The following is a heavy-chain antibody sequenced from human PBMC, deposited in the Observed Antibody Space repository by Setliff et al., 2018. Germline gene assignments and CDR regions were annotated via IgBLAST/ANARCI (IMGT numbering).Heavy chain of an antibody. Sequence: ASVKVSCKASGGTFSSYAISWVRQAPGQGLEWMGGIIPIFGTANYAQKFQGRVTMTTDTSTSTAYMELRSLRSDDTAVYYCARLPLPAAWELLDIRYYYYYMDVWGKGTTVTV. CDR2: IIPIFGTA. CDR1: GGTFSSYA. CDR3: ARLPLPAAWELLDIRYYYYYMDV. D-gene: IGHD1-26*01. V-gene: IGHV1-69*05. J-gene: IGHJ6*03.